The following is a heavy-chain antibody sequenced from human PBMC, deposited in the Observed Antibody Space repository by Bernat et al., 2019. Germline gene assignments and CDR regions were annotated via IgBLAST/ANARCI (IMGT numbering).Heavy chain of an antibody. CDR2: ISRSGGSI. CDR1: GFTFSSYS. Sequence: EVQLVESGGGLVKPGGSLRLSCAASGFTFSSYSMNWVRQAPGKGLEWVSSISRSGGSINYEDHVKGRLTLPREKAKNSLFLQMDSLRAEDTAVYYCARSFLVTSRKDAFEIWGQGKTVTVSS. V-gene: IGHV3-21*01. D-gene: IGHD2-21*02. J-gene: IGHJ3*02. CDR3: ARSFLVTSRKDAFEI.